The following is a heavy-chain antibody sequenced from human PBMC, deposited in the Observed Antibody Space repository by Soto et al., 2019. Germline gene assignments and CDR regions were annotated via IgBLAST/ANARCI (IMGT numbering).Heavy chain of an antibody. CDR3: ARHGDCICGSYRPAAFDI. CDR2: IYYSGST. CDR1: GGSISSYY. J-gene: IGHJ3*02. D-gene: IGHD3-16*02. V-gene: IGHV4-59*08. Sequence: SETLSLTCTVSGGSISSYYWSWIRQPPGKGLEWIGYIYYSGSTNYNPSLKSRVTISVDTSKNQFSLKLSSVTAADTAVYYCARHGDCICGSYRPAAFDIWGQGTMVTVSS.